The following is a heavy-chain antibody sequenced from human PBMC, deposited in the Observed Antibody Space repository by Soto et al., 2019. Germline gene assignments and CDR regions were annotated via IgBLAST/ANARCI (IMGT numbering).Heavy chain of an antibody. Sequence: EVQLAESGGGLAQPGGSLRLSCAASGFPLSGYAMDWVRQAPGKGMEYVSGISSNGVGTYYANSVQGRFTISRDNSKNTVYLQMGSLRPEDMAVYYCARRARPDFYYMDVWGKGTTVTVSS. CDR3: ARRARPDFYYMDV. J-gene: IGHJ6*03. V-gene: IGHV3-64*01. D-gene: IGHD6-6*01. CDR1: GFPLSGYA. CDR2: ISSNGVGT.